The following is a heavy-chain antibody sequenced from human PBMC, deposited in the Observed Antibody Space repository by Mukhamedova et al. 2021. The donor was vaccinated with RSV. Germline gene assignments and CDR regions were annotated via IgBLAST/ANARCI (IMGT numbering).Heavy chain of an antibody. D-gene: IGHD3-10*01. CDR2: MNPNSGNT. V-gene: IGHV1-8*01. Sequence: GQGLEWMGWMNPNSGNTGYAQKLQGRVTMTRNTSISTAYMELSSLRSEDTAVDYCARATMVRGVPSFWDFQHWGQGTLVTVAS. J-gene: IGHJ1*01. CDR3: ARATMVRGVPSFWDFQH.